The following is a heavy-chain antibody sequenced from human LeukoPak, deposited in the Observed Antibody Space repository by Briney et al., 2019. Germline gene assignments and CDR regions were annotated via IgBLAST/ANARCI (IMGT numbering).Heavy chain of an antibody. CDR1: GYTFTSYG. CDR3: ARVYESPIVATVGGYFDY. V-gene: IGHV1-18*01. CDR2: ISAYNGNT. Sequence: ASVKVSCKASGYTFTSYGISWVRQAPGQGLEWMGWISAYNGNTNYAQKLQGRVTMTTDTSTSTAYMELRSLRSDGTAVYYCARVYESPIVATVGGYFDYWGQGTLVTVSS. J-gene: IGHJ4*02. D-gene: IGHD5-12*01.